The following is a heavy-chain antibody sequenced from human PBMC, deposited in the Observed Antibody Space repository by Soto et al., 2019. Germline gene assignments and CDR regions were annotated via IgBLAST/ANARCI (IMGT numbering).Heavy chain of an antibody. V-gene: IGHV1-18*01. CDR2: ISADNDNT. J-gene: IGHJ4*02. Sequence: VQLVQSGGEVRKPGASVTVSCRASGYTFTKYGISWVRQAPGQGLEWMGWISADNDNTNYAQNLQGRVTMTTDTSTSTAYMQLRSLRSDDTAVYFCARGTRGYDYGLFGFWGQGTLVTVSS. CDR1: GYTFTKYG. D-gene: IGHD5-12*01. CDR3: ARGTRGYDYGLFGF.